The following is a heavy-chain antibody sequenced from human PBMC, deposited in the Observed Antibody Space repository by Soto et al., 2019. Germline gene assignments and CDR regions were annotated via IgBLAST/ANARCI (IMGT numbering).Heavy chain of an antibody. Sequence: QVQLVQPGAEVKKPGSSVKVSCKASGGTFSSYAISWVRQAPGQGLEWMGGIIPIFGTANYAQKFQGRVTITADESTSTAYMELSSLRSEDTAVYYCARETGMITFGGVIAYTPLGYWGQGTLVTVSS. J-gene: IGHJ4*02. CDR2: IIPIFGTA. V-gene: IGHV1-69*01. CDR3: ARETGMITFGGVIAYTPLGY. CDR1: GGTFSSYA. D-gene: IGHD3-16*02.